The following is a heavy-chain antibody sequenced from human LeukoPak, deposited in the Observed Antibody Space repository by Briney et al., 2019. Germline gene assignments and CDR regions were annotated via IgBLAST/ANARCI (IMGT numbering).Heavy chain of an antibody. CDR3: ARGYYDSSGYGFDP. CDR1: GGSISSYY. V-gene: IGHV4-38-2*02. CDR2: IYHSGST. Sequence: SETLSLTCTVSGGSISSYYWSWIRQPPGKGLEWIGSIYHSGSTYYNPSLKSRVTISVDTSKNQFSLKLSSVTAADTAVYYCARGYYDSSGYGFDPWGQGTLVTVSS. D-gene: IGHD3-22*01. J-gene: IGHJ5*02.